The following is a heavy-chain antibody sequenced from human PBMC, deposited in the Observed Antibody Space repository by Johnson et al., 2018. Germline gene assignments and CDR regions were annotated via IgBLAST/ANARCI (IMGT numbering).Heavy chain of an antibody. V-gene: IGHV3-23*04. CDR2: MSGSAGRT. J-gene: IGHJ3*02. D-gene: IGHD1-7*01. CDR3: AKELEVRSGSALNI. Sequence: EVQLVESGGGLVQPGGSLRLSCAASGFAFGSYAMSWVRQAPGRGLEWVSSMSGSAGRTYYADSVKGRFTISRDNSKNTLFLQMNSLRAEDTAVYYCAKELEVRSGSALNIWGQGTMVTVSS. CDR1: GFAFGSYA.